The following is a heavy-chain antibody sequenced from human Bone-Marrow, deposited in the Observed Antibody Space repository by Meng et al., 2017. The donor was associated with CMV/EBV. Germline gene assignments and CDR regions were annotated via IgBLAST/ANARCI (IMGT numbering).Heavy chain of an antibody. D-gene: IGHD5-18*01. J-gene: IGHJ6*02. V-gene: IGHV3-21*01. CDR3: ARVSATAMVLIYYGMDV. CDR1: GFTFSSYS. Sequence: GGSLRLSCAASGFTFSSYSMNWVRQAPGKGLEWVSSISSSSSYIYYADSVKGRFTISRDNAKKSLYLQMNSLRAEDTAVYYCARVSATAMVLIYYGMDVWGQGTTVTVSS. CDR2: ISSSSSYI.